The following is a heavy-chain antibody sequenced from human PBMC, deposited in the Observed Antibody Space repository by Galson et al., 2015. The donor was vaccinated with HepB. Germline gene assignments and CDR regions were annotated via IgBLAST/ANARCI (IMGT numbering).Heavy chain of an antibody. J-gene: IGHJ4*02. D-gene: IGHD4-17*01. CDR3: ARGGRSGDYLGY. CDR1: GFTFSSYW. CDR2: INSDGSST. V-gene: IGHV3-74*01. Sequence: SLRLSCAASGFTFSSYWMHWVRQALGKGLVWVSRINSDGSSTSYADSVKGRFTISRDNAKNTLYLQMNSLRAEDTAVYYCARGGRSGDYLGYWGQGTLVTVSS.